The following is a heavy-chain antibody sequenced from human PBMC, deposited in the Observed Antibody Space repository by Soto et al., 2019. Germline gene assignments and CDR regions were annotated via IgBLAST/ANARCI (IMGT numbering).Heavy chain of an antibody. D-gene: IGHD6-13*01. CDR3: AVAAAGTVWFDP. CDR2: INHSGST. V-gene: IGHV4-34*01. J-gene: IGHJ5*02. CDR1: GGSFSGYY. Sequence: QVQLQQWGAGLLTPSETLSLTCAVYGGSFSGYYWSWIRQPPGKGLEWIGEINHSGSTNYNPSLKSRVTISVDTSKNQFSLKLSSVTAADTAVYYCAVAAAGTVWFDPWGQGTLVTVSS.